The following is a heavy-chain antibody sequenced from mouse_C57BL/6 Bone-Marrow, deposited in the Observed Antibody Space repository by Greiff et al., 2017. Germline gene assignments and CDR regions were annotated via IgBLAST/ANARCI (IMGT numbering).Heavy chain of an antibody. D-gene: IGHD2-4*01. V-gene: IGHV1-42*01. J-gene: IGHJ3*01. CDR2: INPSTGGT. CDR3: ARLDYDYPAWFAY. CDR1: GYSFTGYY. Sequence: VQLQQSGPELVKPGASVKISCKASGYSFTGYYMNWVKQSPEKSLEWIGEINPSTGGTTYNQKFKAKATLTVDKSSSTAYMQLKSLTSEDSAVYYCARLDYDYPAWFAYWGQGTLVTVSA.